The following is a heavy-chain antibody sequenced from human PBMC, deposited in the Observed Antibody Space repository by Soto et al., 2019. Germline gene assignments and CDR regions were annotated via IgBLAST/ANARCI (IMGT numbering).Heavy chain of an antibody. J-gene: IGHJ4*02. CDR1: GATFSGYA. Sequence: QVQLVQSGAEVKKPGSSVKVSCKASGATFSGYAINWVRQAPGHGHEWLGRIVPIFETLNYAERFQGRDAITPDESTTTVYMELTNLTHEDTAVYYCVVMGNVAVSNPRSFDYWGQGTQVTVSS. CDR3: VVMGNVAVSNPRSFDY. D-gene: IGHD6-19*01. CDR2: IVPIFETL. V-gene: IGHV1-69*18.